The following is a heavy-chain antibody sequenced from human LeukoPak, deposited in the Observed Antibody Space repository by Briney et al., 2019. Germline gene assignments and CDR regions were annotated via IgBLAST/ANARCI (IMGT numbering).Heavy chain of an antibody. V-gene: IGHV3-30*02. CDR3: AKDPRAARRGIAAAGPPGY. CDR1: GFSFNTYD. D-gene: IGHD6-13*01. J-gene: IGHJ4*02. CDR2: IRYDGSKE. Sequence: GGSLRLSCAASGFSFNTYDMHWVRQTPGKGLEWMALIRYDGSKEYYAYSVKGRFTISRDNSKNTLYLQMNSLRAEDTAVYYCAKDPRAARRGIAAAGPPGYWGQGTLVTVSS.